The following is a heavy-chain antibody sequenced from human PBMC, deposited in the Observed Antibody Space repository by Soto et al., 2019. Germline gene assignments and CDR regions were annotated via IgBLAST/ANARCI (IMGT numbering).Heavy chain of an antibody. CDR3: AKVEQQLGGYYYYGMDV. CDR2: ISGSGGST. D-gene: IGHD6-6*01. J-gene: IGHJ6*02. Sequence: GSLRLSCAASGFPFSSYAMSWVRQAPGKGLEWVSAISGSGGSTYYADSVKGRFTISRDNSKNTLYLQMNSLRAEDTAVYYCAKVEQQLGGYYYYGMDVWGQGTTVTVSS. V-gene: IGHV3-23*01. CDR1: GFPFSSYA.